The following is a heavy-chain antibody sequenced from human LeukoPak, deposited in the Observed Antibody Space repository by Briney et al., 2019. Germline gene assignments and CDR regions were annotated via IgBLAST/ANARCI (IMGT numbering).Heavy chain of an antibody. CDR3: VRDLGGRSGH. Sequence: GGSQRLSCAASGFTFSSNWMHWVRQAPGKGLVWVSRINEDGSTTNYADSVKGRSTIFRDNAKNTLYLQMNSLRAEDTAVYYCVRDLGGRSGHWGQGTLVTVSS. CDR2: INEDGSTT. J-gene: IGHJ4*02. V-gene: IGHV3-74*01. D-gene: IGHD1-26*01. CDR1: GFTFSSNW.